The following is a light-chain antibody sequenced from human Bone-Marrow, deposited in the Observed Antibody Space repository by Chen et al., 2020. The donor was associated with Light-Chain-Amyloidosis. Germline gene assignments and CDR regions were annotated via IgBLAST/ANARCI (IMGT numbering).Light chain of an antibody. J-gene: IGLJ2*01. V-gene: IGLV3-25*03. CDR1: DLPTKY. CDR3: QSADSSGTYEVI. Sequence: SYELTQPPSVSVYPGQTARITCSGDDLPTKYAYWYQQKPGQAPVLVIHRETERPSGISERFSGARSGTTATLTISGVQAEDEADYHCQSADSSGTYEVIFGGGTKLTVL. CDR2: RET.